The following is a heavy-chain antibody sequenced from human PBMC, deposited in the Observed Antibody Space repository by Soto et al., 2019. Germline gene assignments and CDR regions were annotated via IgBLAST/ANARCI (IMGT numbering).Heavy chain of an antibody. CDR2: INHSGST. Sequence: QVQLQQWGAGLLKPSETLSLTCAVYGGSFSGYYWSWIRQPPGKGLEWIGEINHSGSTNYNPSLKSRVTISVDTSKNQFSLKLSSVTAAYTAVYYCARPMVRGVTYYFDYWGQGTLVTVSS. D-gene: IGHD3-10*01. J-gene: IGHJ4*02. V-gene: IGHV4-34*01. CDR1: GGSFSGYY. CDR3: ARPMVRGVTYYFDY.